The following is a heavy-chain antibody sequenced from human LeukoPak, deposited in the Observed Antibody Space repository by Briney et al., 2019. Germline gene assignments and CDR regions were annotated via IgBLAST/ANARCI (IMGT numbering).Heavy chain of an antibody. CDR1: GFIFSDYS. V-gene: IGHV3-21*01. J-gene: IGHJ3*02. D-gene: IGHD3-22*01. CDR2: ISSSSSYI. Sequence: PGGSLRLSCVASGFIFSDYSMNWVRQAPGKGLEWVSSISSSSSYIYYADSVKGRFTISRDNAKNSLYLQMNSLRAEDTAVYYCARTYYYDSSGYDAFDIWGQGTMVTVSS. CDR3: ARTYYYDSSGYDAFDI.